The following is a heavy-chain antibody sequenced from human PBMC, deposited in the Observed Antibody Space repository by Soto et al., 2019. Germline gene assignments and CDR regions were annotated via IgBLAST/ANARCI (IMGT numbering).Heavy chain of an antibody. J-gene: IGHJ4*02. V-gene: IGHV3-13*05. D-gene: IGHD5-18*01. Sequence: GGSLRLSFAASGFTFSSYDMPWVRQATGKVLDLVSASGTAGEPYYPGSVKGRFTISRENAKNSLYLQMNSLRAGDTAVYYCAKDFGWIQLWLFEYGGQGTLVTVSS. CDR2: SGTAGEP. CDR3: AKDFGWIQLWLFEY. CDR1: GFTFSSYD.